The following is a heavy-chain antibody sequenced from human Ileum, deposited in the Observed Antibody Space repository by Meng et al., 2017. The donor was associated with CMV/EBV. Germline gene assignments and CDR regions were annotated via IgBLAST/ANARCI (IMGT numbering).Heavy chain of an antibody. CDR1: GGTFSSYA. CDR3: AGDHRGGDYYDSSGPGGWFDP. V-gene: IGHV1-69*10. D-gene: IGHD3-22*01. Sequence: SVKVSCKASGGTFSSYAISWVRQAPGQGLEWMGGIIPILGIANYAQKFQGRVTITADKSTSTAYMELSSLRSEGTTVYYCAGDHRGGDYYDSSGPGGWFDPWGQGTLVTVSS. CDR2: IIPILGIA. J-gene: IGHJ5*01.